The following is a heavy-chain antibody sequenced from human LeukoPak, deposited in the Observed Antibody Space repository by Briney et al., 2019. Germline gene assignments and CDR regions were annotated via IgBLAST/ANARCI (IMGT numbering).Heavy chain of an antibody. J-gene: IGHJ3*02. CDR2: IYSGGST. CDR1: GFTVSSNY. D-gene: IGHD2-15*01. CDR3: AREIYCSASSCTGGVFDI. Sequence: PGGSLRLSCAASGFTVSSNYMSWVRQAPGKGLGWVSVIYSGGSTYYAASVKGRFPISRDNSKNTLYLQMNSLRVEDTAVYYCAREIYCSASSCTGGVFDIWGQGTMVTVSS. V-gene: IGHV3-53*01.